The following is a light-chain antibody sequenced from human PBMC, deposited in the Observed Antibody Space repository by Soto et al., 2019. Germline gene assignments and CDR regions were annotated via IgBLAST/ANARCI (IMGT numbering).Light chain of an antibody. CDR1: QSVTSN. Sequence: EIVMTQSPATLSVSPGERATLSCRASQSVTSNLAWYQQKPGQAPRLLIYDASTRATGIPARFSGSGSGTEFTLTISSLQSEDFAVYYCQKYNNWPPSYTFGQGTQLEIK. CDR3: QKYNNWPPSYT. J-gene: IGKJ2*01. CDR2: DAS. V-gene: IGKV3-15*01.